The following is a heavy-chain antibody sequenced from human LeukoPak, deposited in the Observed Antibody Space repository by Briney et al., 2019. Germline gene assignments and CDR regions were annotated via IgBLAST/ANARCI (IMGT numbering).Heavy chain of an antibody. D-gene: IGHD3-10*01. CDR3: AAYYYGSGSFDY. Sequence: SETLSLTCTVSGGSISSGGYYWGWIRQPPGKGLECIGSIYHSGTTYYNPSLKSRVTISVDTSKNQFSLKLSSVTAADTAVYYCAAYYYGSGSFDYWGQGTLVTVSS. CDR2: IYHSGTT. V-gene: IGHV4-39*07. J-gene: IGHJ4*02. CDR1: GGSISSGGYY.